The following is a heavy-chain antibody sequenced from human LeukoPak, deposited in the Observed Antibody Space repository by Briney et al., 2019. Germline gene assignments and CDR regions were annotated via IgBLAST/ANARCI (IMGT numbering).Heavy chain of an antibody. J-gene: IGHJ5*02. Sequence: PSETLSLTCTVSGGSISSSSYYRGWIRQPPGKGLEWIGSIYYSGSTYYNPSLKSRVTISVDTSKNQFSLKLSSVTAADTAVYYCARHRGLELRTRKGGWFDPWGQGTLVTVSS. V-gene: IGHV4-39*01. CDR3: ARHRGLELRTRKGGWFDP. CDR2: IYYSGST. D-gene: IGHD1-7*01. CDR1: GGSISSSSYY.